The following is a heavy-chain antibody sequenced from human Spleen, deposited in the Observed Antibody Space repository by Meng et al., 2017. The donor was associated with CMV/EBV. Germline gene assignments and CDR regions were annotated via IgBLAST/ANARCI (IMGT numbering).Heavy chain of an antibody. CDR3: ATLEVLRFLDWLPVDY. CDR2: ISSSSSYI. Sequence: GESLKISCAVSGFTFSSYSMNWVRQAPGKGLEWVASISSSSSYIYYADSVKGRFTISRDNAKNSLYLEMTNLRAEDTAVYYCATLEVLRFLDWLPVDYWGQGTLVTVSS. V-gene: IGHV3-21*01. J-gene: IGHJ4*02. CDR1: GFTFSSYS. D-gene: IGHD3-3*01.